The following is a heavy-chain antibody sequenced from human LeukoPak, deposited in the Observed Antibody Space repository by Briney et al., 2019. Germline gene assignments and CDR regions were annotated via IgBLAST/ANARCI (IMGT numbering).Heavy chain of an antibody. D-gene: IGHD6-19*01. J-gene: IGHJ4*02. CDR1: GFTFSSYG. CDR3: ARGGSSGSAMIFDY. Sequence: GGSLRLSCAASGFTFSSYGMHWVRQAPGKGLEWVAVIWYDGSNKYYADSVKGRFTISRDNSKNTLYLQMNSLRAEDTAVYYCARGGSSGSAMIFDYWGQGTLVTVSS. CDR2: IWYDGSNK. V-gene: IGHV3-33*01.